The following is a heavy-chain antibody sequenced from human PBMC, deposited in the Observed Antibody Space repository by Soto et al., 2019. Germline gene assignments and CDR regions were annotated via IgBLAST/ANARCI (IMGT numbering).Heavy chain of an antibody. CDR1: GGTFSSYA. D-gene: IGHD1-26*01. V-gene: IGHV1-69*06. Sequence: QVQLVQSGAEVKKPGSSVKVSCKASGGTFSSYAISWVRQAPGQGLEWMGGIIPIFGTANYAQKFQGRVTIAAEISRSTAYRRLGSLRSGDTAVYFCAREGGVGATTGWDWGQGTLVTVSS. J-gene: IGHJ4*02. CDR2: IIPIFGTA. CDR3: AREGGVGATTGWD.